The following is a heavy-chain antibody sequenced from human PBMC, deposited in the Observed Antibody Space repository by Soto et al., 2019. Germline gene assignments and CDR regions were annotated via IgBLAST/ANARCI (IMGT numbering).Heavy chain of an antibody. Sequence: QVQLVQSGGGLVEPGGSVRLSCAASGFRFSDVYMTWIRQAPGKGLEWVSKISGDGTTTHYADSVKGRFTVSRDNARNSVYLQITSRRAEDTAVYYCASDPYYYASGFWGQEHWSPSPQ. CDR3: ASDPYYYASGF. CDR2: ISGDGTTT. V-gene: IGHV3-11*01. J-gene: IGHJ4*01. CDR1: GFRFSDVY. D-gene: IGHD3-10*01.